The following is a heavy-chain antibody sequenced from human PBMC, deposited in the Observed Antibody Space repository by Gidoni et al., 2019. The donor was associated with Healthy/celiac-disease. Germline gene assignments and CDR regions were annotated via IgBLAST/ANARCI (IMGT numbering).Heavy chain of an antibody. CDR1: GGSFSGYS. Sequence: QVQLQQWGAGLLKPSETLSLTCAVYGGSFSGYSWSWIRQPPGKGLEWIGEINHSGSTNYNPSLKSRVTISVDTSKNQFSLKLSSVTAADTAVYYCARVRGGRFDPWGQGTLVTVSS. CDR3: ARVRGGRFDP. D-gene: IGHD2-15*01. CDR2: INHSGST. V-gene: IGHV4-34*01. J-gene: IGHJ5*02.